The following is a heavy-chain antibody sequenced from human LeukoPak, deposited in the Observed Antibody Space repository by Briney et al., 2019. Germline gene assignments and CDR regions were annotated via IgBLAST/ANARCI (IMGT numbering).Heavy chain of an antibody. J-gene: IGHJ4*02. CDR2: IRGKSNDYAT. CDR1: GFTFSGSA. Sequence: GGSLRLSCAASGFTFSGSAIHWVRQASGKGLEWVGRIRGKSNDYATSYAASVKGRFTISRDDSKNTAYLQMNSLETEDTAVYYCTNLLGYCSGDTCYNYWGQGTLVTVSS. CDR3: TNLLGYCSGDTCYNY. V-gene: IGHV3-73*01. D-gene: IGHD2-15*01.